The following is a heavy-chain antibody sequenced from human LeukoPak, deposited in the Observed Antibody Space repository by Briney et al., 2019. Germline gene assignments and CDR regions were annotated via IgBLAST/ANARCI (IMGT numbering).Heavy chain of an antibody. CDR3: AKHDSSSDF. V-gene: IGHV3-30*02. CDR2: IRSDGSDK. Sequence: GGSLRLSCAASGFIFSNYGMHWVRQPPGKGLECVAFIRSDGSDKYSAASVKGRFTISRDNSKNTLYLQMNSLRAEDTVVYYCAKHDSSSDFWGQGTLVTVSS. D-gene: IGHD3-22*01. CDR1: GFIFSNYG. J-gene: IGHJ4*02.